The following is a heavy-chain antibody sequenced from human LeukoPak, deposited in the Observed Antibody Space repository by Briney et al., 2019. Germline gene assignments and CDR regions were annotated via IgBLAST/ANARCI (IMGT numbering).Heavy chain of an antibody. J-gene: IGHJ4*02. V-gene: IGHV3-7*01. CDR3: KSGGAAPGSFDN. Sequence: GSLRLSCAASGFTFSDYWMSWMRQAPGKGLEWVANIKYDGHEEYYVDSVKGRFTISRDNAKNSLYLQLNSLRVEDTAVYYCKSGGAAPGSFDNWGQGTLVTVSP. CDR2: IKYDGHEE. D-gene: IGHD6-13*01. CDR1: GFTFSDYW.